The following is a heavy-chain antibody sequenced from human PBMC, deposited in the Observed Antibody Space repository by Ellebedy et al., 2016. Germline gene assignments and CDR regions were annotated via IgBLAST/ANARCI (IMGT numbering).Heavy chain of an antibody. CDR3: ARGNFGYGDYYFDY. J-gene: IGHJ4*02. CDR1: GGSFSGYY. Sequence: SETLSLXXAVYGGSFSGYYWSWIRQPPGKGLEWIGEINHSGSTNYNPSLKSRVTISVDTSKNQFSLKLSSVTAADTAVYYCARGNFGYGDYYFDYWGQGTLVTVSS. V-gene: IGHV4-34*01. D-gene: IGHD4-17*01. CDR2: INHSGST.